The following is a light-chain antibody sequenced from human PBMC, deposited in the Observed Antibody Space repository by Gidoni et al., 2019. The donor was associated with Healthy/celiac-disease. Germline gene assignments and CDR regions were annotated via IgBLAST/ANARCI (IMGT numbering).Light chain of an antibody. J-gene: IGKJ2*01. CDR2: KAS. CDR3: QQYNSYLYT. CDR1: QSISSW. V-gene: IGKV1-5*03. Sequence: SVGDRVTITCRASQSISSWLAWYQQKPGNAPKLLIYKASSLESGVPSRFSGSGSGTEFTLTISSLQPDDFATYYCQQYNSYLYTFGQGTKLXIK.